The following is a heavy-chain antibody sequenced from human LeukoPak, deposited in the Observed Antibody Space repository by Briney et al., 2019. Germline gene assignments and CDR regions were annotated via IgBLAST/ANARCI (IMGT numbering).Heavy chain of an antibody. CDR3: AKVATTDYYDSSGYYYGLDY. CDR1: GFTFSSYA. CDR2: ISGSGGST. J-gene: IGHJ4*02. D-gene: IGHD3-22*01. V-gene: IGHV3-23*01. Sequence: GGSLRLSCAASGFTFSSYAMSWVRQAPGKGLEWVSAISGSGGSTYYADSVKGRFTISRDNSKNTLYLQMNSLRAEDTAVYYCAKVATTDYYDSSGYYYGLDYWGQGTLVTVSS.